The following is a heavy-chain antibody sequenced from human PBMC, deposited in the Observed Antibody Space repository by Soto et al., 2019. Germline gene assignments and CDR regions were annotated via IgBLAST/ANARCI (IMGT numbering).Heavy chain of an antibody. J-gene: IGHJ4*02. CDR3: AKDSIPYSSSYDLDH. V-gene: IGHV3-23*01. CDR1: GFSFSGYA. Sequence: EVQLLESGGGLVQPGGSLRLSCVASGFSFSGYAMSWVRQAPGKGLVWVSSITGTGVSIYYADFVRGRFTISRDNSKNTLYLQMSSLRAEDAARYYCAKDSIPYSSSYDLDHWGRGALVTVSS. CDR2: ITGTGVSI. D-gene: IGHD6-6*01.